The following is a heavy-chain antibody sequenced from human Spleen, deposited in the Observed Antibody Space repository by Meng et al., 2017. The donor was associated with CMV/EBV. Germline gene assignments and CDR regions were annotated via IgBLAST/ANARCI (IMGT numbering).Heavy chain of an antibody. V-gene: IGHV1-2*02. D-gene: IGHD3-3*01. J-gene: IGHJ6*02. CDR2: INPNSGGT. CDR1: GYTFTDNY. CDR3: ARNRERITIFGVGMDV. Sequence: ASVKVSCKASGYTFTDNYIHWVRQAPGQGLEWMGWINPNSGGTNYAQKFQGRVTMTSDTSISTAYMEVARLTSDDTAVYYCARNRERITIFGVGMDVWGQGTTVTVSS.